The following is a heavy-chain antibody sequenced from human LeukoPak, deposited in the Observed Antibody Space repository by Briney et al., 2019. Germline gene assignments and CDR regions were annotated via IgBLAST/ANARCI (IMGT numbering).Heavy chain of an antibody. CDR3: AREGGGSYPRVVDY. CDR2: INHSGST. D-gene: IGHD1-26*01. CDR1: GGSFSGYY. V-gene: IGHV4-34*01. J-gene: IGHJ4*02. Sequence: SETLSLTCAVYGGSFSGYYWSWIRQPPGKGLEWIGGINHSGSTNYNPSLKSRVTISVDTSKNQFSLKLSSVTAADTAVYYCAREGGGSYPRVVDYWGQGTLVTVSS.